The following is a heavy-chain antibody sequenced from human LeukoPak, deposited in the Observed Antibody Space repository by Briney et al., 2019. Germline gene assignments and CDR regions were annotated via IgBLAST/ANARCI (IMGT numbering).Heavy chain of an antibody. J-gene: IGHJ4*02. D-gene: IGHD2-21*01. Sequence: PGGSLRLSCLVSGFNFDGYAMHWVRQVPGKGLEWVSTINWSGHNSDYADSVKGRFTITRDNAKNFLFLQMSGLRPADTALYYCARDPFPSPRYYFAFWGLGTLVTVSS. CDR3: ARDPFPSPRYYFAF. V-gene: IGHV3-9*01. CDR2: INWSGHNS. CDR1: GFNFDGYA.